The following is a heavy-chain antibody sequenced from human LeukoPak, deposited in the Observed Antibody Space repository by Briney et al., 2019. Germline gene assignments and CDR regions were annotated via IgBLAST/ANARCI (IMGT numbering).Heavy chain of an antibody. CDR2: MNPNSGNT. CDR1: GYTFTSYD. D-gene: IGHD3-16*02. CDR3: ARAMITFGGVIEL. Sequence: GASVKVSCKASGYTFTSYDINWVRQATGQGLEWMGWMNPNSGNTGYAQKFQGRVTMTRNTSISTAYMELSSLRSEDTAVYYCARAMITFGGVIELWGQRTLVTVSS. J-gene: IGHJ4*02. V-gene: IGHV1-8*01.